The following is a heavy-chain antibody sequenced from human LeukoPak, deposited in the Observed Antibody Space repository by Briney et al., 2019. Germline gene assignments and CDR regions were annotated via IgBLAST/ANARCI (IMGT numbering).Heavy chain of an antibody. CDR3: ARDERWLQFGAFDI. CDR2: IIPILGIA. V-gene: IGHV1-69*04. J-gene: IGHJ3*02. CDR1: GGTFSSYA. Sequence: GASVKVSCKASGGTFSSYAISWVRQAPGQGLEWMGRIIPILGIANYAQKFQGRVTITADKSTSTAYMELSSLRSEDTAVYYCARDERWLQFGAFDIWGQGTTVTVSS. D-gene: IGHD5-12*01.